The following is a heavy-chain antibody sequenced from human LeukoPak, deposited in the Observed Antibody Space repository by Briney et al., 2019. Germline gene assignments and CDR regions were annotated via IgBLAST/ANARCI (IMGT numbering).Heavy chain of an antibody. CDR2: IIPIFGTA. CDR3: ARDLDSSSPGDYYMDV. Sequence: SVKVSCKASGGTFSSYAISWVRQAPGQGLEWMGGIIPIFGTANYAQKFQGRVTITTDESSSTAYMELSSLRSEDTAMYYYARDLDSSSPGDYYMDVWGKGTTVTVSS. J-gene: IGHJ6*03. CDR1: GGTFSSYA. D-gene: IGHD6-13*01. V-gene: IGHV1-69*05.